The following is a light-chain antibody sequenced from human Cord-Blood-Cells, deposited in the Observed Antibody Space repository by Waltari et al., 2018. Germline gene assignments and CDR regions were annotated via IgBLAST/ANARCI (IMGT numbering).Light chain of an antibody. Sequence: DIQMTQSPSYLSASVGDRVTITSRASQSISSHLNWYQQKPGKAPKLLIYAASSLQSGVPSRFSGSGSGTDFTLTISSLQPEDCATYYCQQSYSTPRTFGGGTKVEIK. J-gene: IGKJ4*01. CDR2: AAS. CDR3: QQSYSTPRT. CDR1: QSISSH. V-gene: IGKV1-39*01.